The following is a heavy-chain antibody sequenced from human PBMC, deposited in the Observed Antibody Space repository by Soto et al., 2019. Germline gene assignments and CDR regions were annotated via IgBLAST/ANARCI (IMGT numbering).Heavy chain of an antibody. V-gene: IGHV5-51*01. Sequence: PGESLKISCKGSGYSFTNYWIGWVRQMPGKGLEWMGIIYPGDSDTRYSPSFQGQVTISADKSISTAYLQWSSLKASDTAMYYCARTGTIFVRGAVDPYYYGLDVWGQGTTVTVSS. CDR1: GYSFTNYW. D-gene: IGHD3-3*01. CDR3: ARTGTIFVRGAVDPYYYGLDV. CDR2: IYPGDSDT. J-gene: IGHJ6*02.